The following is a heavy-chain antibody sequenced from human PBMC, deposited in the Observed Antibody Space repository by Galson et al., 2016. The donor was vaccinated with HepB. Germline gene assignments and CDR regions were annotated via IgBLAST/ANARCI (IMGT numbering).Heavy chain of an antibody. J-gene: IGHJ5*02. CDR1: GFIFNSYS. CDR3: ASSVAAAGNWFDP. CDR2: ISSSSNSM. V-gene: IGHV3-48*02. D-gene: IGHD6-13*01. Sequence: LRLSCAASGFIFNSYSMNWVRQAPGKGLEWISYISSSSNSMYYADSAKGRFTISRDNAKNSLYLQMNSLRDEDTAVYYCASSVAAAGNWFDPWGQGTLVTVSS.